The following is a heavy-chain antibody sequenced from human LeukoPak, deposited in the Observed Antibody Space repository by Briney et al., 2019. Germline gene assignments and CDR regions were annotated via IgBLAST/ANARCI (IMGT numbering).Heavy chain of an antibody. CDR1: GFTFSSYG. J-gene: IGHJ4*02. CDR3: ARGWFGESYLATNH. V-gene: IGHV3-30*02. CDR2: IRYDGSNK. D-gene: IGHD3-10*01. Sequence: GGSLRLSCAASGFTFSSYGMHWVRQAPGKGLDWVAFIRYDGSNKYYADSVKGRFTISRDNSKNTLYLQMNSLRAEDTAVYYCARGWFGESYLATNHWGQGTLVTVSS.